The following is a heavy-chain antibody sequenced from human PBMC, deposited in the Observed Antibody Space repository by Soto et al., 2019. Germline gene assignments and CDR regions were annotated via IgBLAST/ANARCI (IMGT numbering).Heavy chain of an antibody. D-gene: IGHD3-3*01. CDR3: ARDYDFWSGYGPNGMDV. Sequence: SVKVSCKASGGTFSSYAIGWVRQAPGQGLEWMGGIIPIFGTANYAQKFQGRVTITADESTSTAYMELSSLRSEDTAVYYCARDYDFWSGYGPNGMDVWGQGTTVTVSS. CDR2: IIPIFGTA. V-gene: IGHV1-69*13. J-gene: IGHJ6*02. CDR1: GGTFSSYA.